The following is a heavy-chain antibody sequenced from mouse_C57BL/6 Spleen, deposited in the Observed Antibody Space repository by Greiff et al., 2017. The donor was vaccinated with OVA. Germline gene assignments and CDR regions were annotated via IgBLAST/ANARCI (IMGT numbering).Heavy chain of an antibody. V-gene: IGHV5-17*01. CDR1: GFTFSDYG. Sequence: EVKLQESGGGLVKPGGSLKLSCAASGFTFSDYGMHWVRQAPEKGLEWVAYISSGSSTIYYADTVKGRFTISRDTAKNTLFLQMTSLRSEDTAMYYCARGGEYFDVWGTGTTVTVSS. CDR2: ISSGSSTI. CDR3: ARGGEYFDV. J-gene: IGHJ1*03.